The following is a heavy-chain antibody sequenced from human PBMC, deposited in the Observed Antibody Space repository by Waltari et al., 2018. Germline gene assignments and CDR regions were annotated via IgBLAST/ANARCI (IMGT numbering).Heavy chain of an antibody. CDR2: VIPILGIA. CDR3: ARDDEEGSSAGLY. D-gene: IGHD6-13*01. CDR1: GGTFSSYA. J-gene: IGHJ4*02. Sequence: QVQLVQSGAEVKKPGSSVKVSCKASGGTFSSYAISWVRQAPGQGLEWMGGVIPILGIANYAQKFQGRGTITADESTSTAYMEVSSLRSEDTAVYYCARDDEEGSSAGLYWGQGTLVTVSS. V-gene: IGHV1-69*04.